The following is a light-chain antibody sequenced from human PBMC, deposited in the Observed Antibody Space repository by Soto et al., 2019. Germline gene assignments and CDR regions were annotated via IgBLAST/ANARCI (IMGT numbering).Light chain of an antibody. J-gene: IGKJ1*01. CDR2: DAS. CDR3: QQYIRSRT. CDR1: QSLTGTY. V-gene: IGKV3-20*01. Sequence: EIVLTQSPGTLSLSPGERATLSCGASQSLTGTYLAWYQQKPGQAPRLLIYDASKRATGIPDRFGGSASGTAFTLTITRIEPEDFAVYYCQQYIRSRTFGQGNRVDI.